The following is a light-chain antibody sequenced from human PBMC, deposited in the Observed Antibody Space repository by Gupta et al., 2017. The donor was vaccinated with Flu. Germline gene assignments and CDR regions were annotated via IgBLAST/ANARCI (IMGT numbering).Light chain of an antibody. CDR3: SSCTSSTTLV. J-gene: IGLJ2*01. Sequence: QSALTQPASVSGSPGQSIAIPCTGTSTDIGSYKYVSWYQQHPGKAPQLLIYDVTNRPSGVSTRFSGSKSGDTASLTISGLQAEDEADYYCSSCTSSTTLVFGGGTRLTVL. V-gene: IGLV2-14*01. CDR2: DVT. CDR1: STDIGSYKY.